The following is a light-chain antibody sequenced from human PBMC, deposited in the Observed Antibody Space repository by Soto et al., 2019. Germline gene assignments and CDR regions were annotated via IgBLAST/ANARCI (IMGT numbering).Light chain of an antibody. CDR3: SSYTRGRVV. CDR2: NAF. Sequence: QSVLTQPASVSGSPGQSITISCTGTTTDVGGYNFVSWYQHHPGKAPKLMIYNAFDRPSGVSNRFSGSKSGNMASLTISGLQAEDEAHYYCSSYTRGRVVFGGGTKLTVL. V-gene: IGLV2-14*03. J-gene: IGLJ2*01. CDR1: TTDVGGYNF.